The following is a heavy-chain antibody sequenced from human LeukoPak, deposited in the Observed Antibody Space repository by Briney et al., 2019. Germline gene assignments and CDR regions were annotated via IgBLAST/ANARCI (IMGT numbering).Heavy chain of an antibody. CDR1: GYTFTSYG. D-gene: IGHD3-22*01. CDR3: ARNYYDSSGYYSGPNWFDP. CDR2: ISAYNGNT. Sequence: ASVKVSCKAFGYTFTSYGISWVRQAPGQGLEWMGWISAYNGNTNYAQKLQGRVTMTTDTSTSTAYMELRSLRSDDTAVYYCARNYYDSSGYYSGPNWFDPWGQGTLVTVSS. V-gene: IGHV1-18*01. J-gene: IGHJ5*02.